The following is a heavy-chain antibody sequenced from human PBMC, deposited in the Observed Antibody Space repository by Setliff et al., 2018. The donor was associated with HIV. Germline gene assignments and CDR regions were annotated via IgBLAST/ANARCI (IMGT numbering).Heavy chain of an antibody. CDR1: GGSISTVTYY. CDR3: ARVRGYSSSSRDFYYHNMEV. J-gene: IGHJ6*03. D-gene: IGHD6-6*01. Sequence: LETLSLTCTLFGGSISTVTYYLAWIRQPPGKGLEWIGNVHYSGNTYYTSSLQSRVIISADTSKSQFYLRLSSVTAADTGVYYCARVRGYSSSSRDFYYHNMEVWGKGTTVTVSS. V-gene: IGHV4-39*02. CDR2: VHYSGNT.